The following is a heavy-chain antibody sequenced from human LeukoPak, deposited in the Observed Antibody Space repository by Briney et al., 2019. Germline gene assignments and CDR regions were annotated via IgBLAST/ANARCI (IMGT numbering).Heavy chain of an antibody. CDR2: IYYSGST. V-gene: IGHV4-61*10. D-gene: IGHD3-9*01. J-gene: IGHJ4*02. CDR3: ARQGYYDILTGYLDY. CDR1: GGSISSVSYD. Sequence: SETLSLTCTVSGGSISSVSYDWSWIREPAGKGLEGIGYIYYSGSTNYNPSLKSRVTISVDTAKKHFSLKLSSVTASDTAVYYCARQGYYDILTGYLDYWGQGTLVTVSS.